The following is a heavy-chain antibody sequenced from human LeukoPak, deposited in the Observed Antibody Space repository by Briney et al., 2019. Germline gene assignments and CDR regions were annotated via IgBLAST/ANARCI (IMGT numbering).Heavy chain of an antibody. V-gene: IGHV3-7*03. Sequence: GGSLRLSCTASGFIFSNYWMSWVRQAPGKGLEWVASIKQDESEKYYVDSVKGRFTTSRDNAKSSLYLQMNALRGEDTAVYCCARLVGDVTTWDCWGQGTLVTVSS. D-gene: IGHD1-26*01. J-gene: IGHJ4*02. CDR3: ARLVGDVTTWDC. CDR1: GFIFSNYW. CDR2: IKQDESEK.